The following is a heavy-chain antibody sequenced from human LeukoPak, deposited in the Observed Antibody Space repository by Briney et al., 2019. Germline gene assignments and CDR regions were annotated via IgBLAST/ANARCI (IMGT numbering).Heavy chain of an antibody. CDR2: IYYSGST. D-gene: IGHD3-3*01. V-gene: IGHV4-31*03. CDR1: GGSNSSGGYY. J-gene: IGHJ3*02. CDR3: ARDPTYYDFWSGYYKRPCCAFDI. Sequence: SQTLSLTCTVSGGSNSSGGYYWSWIRQHPGKGLEWIGYIYYSGSTYYNPSLKSRVTISVDTSKNQFSLKLSSVTAADTAVYYCARDPTYYDFWSGYYKRPCCAFDIWGQGTMVTVSS.